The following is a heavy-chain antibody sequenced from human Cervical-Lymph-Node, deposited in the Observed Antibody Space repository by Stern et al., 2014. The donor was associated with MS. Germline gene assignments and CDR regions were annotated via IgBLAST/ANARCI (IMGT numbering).Heavy chain of an antibody. CDR3: GKGGAATGGFFDT. J-gene: IGHJ5*02. D-gene: IGHD3-16*01. CDR2: INWNGDIV. CDR1: GLTFNNYA. V-gene: IGHV3-9*01. Sequence: EVQLVESGGGLVQPGRSLRLSCAASGLTFNNYAMHWVRQVPGKGLEWVSGINWNGDIVTYADSVQARFTVSRDNAKNPPYLQMNRLGPEDTAFHFCGKGGAATGGFFDTWGPGTLVT.